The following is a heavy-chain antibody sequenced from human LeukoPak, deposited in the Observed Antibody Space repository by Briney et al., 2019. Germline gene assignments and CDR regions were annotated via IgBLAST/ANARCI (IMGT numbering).Heavy chain of an antibody. CDR1: GFTFSGYS. V-gene: IGHV3-21*01. CDR3: ARDGRSAWYEDS. D-gene: IGHD6-13*01. CDR2: ISSTSSYI. Sequence: GGSLRLSCAASGFTFSGYSMNWVRQAPGKGLEWVSSISSTSSYIYYADSVKGRFTISRDNAKNSLFLHMNNVRVEDAAVYFCARDGRSAWYEDSWGQGTLVTVSS. J-gene: IGHJ4*02.